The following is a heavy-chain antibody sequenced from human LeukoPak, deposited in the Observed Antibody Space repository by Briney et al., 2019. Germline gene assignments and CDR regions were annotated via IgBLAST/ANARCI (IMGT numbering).Heavy chain of an antibody. CDR2: ISGSGGST. CDR1: GFTFSSSA. D-gene: IGHD2-2*01. J-gene: IGHJ4*02. V-gene: IGHV3-23*01. CDR3: ASFGALALGSSSSRPDDY. Sequence: GGSLRLSCAASGFTFSSSAMNWVRQAPGRGLEWVSGISGSGGSTYYADSVKGRFAISRDNSKNTLYVQMNSLRVEDTAVYYCASFGALALGSSSSRPDDYWGQGTLVTVSS.